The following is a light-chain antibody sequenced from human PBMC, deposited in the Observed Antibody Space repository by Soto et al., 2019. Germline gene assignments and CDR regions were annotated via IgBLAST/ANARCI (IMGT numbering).Light chain of an antibody. CDR1: QSTYGS. V-gene: IGKV1-39*01. J-gene: IGKJ4*01. CDR2: TVF. CDR3: QQGYNAPLP. Sequence: DIQMTQSPSSLSASVGDRVTITCRASQSTYGSLNWYQQKPGESPKLLIYTVFSLQSGVPSRFSGSGSGTDFTLTIASLQPEGFATYYCQQGYNAPLPVGAGTKVDIK.